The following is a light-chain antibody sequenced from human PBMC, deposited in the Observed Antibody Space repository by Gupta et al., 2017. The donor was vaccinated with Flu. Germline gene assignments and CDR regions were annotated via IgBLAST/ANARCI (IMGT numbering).Light chain of an antibody. V-gene: IGLV8-61*01. CDR2: NTN. J-gene: IGLJ2*01. Sequence: TVMPPEPSFLVSPRGTVTLTCGWSSCSVSSRYYPCWYQQTPGHAPRTLIYNTNTRSAGVPDRFSVSIRGNKAALTITGAQADEESDYYCVRDRGIAIQVFGGGTKLTVL. CDR1: SCSVSSRYY. CDR3: VRDRGIAIQV.